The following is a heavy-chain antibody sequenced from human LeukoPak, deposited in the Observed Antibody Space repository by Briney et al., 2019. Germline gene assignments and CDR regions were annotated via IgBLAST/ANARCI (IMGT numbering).Heavy chain of an antibody. CDR2: IIPIFGTA. CDR1: GGSFRSYA. J-gene: IGHJ5*02. CDR3: ARANVPAARNWFDP. D-gene: IGHD2-2*01. Sequence: SVKVSCKASGGSFRSYAITWVRQAPGQGLEWMGGIIPIFGTANYAQKFQGRVTITADKSTSTAYMELSSLRSEDTAVYYCARANVPAARNWFDPWGQGTLVTVSS. V-gene: IGHV1-69*06.